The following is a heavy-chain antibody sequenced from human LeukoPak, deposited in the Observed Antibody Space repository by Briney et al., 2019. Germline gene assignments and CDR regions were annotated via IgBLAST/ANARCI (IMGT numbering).Heavy chain of an antibody. CDR1: GFIFSSYG. CDR3: AKELTTVSFFDS. Sequence: GGSLRLSCAASGFIFSSYGMQWVRQAPGKGLEWVAVIPYDGRNKFYTDSVKGRFTISRDNSKNTVSLQMNSLRAEDTAVYYCAKELTTVSFFDSWGQGTLVIVSS. CDR2: IPYDGRNK. V-gene: IGHV3-30*18. D-gene: IGHD4-17*01. J-gene: IGHJ4*02.